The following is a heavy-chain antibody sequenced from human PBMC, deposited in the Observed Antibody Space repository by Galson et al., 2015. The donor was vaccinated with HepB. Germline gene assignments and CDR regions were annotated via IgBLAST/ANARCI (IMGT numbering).Heavy chain of an antibody. CDR3: ARDQGDDYVNYYYYHGMDV. CDR1: GFTVSGNY. J-gene: IGHJ6*02. D-gene: IGHD3-16*01. CDR2: IYSSTTT. V-gene: IGHV3-66*03. Sequence: LRLSCAPSGFTVSGNYMSWVRQAPGKGLEWVSLIYSSTTTYYADSVKGRFTISRDNSKDALYLQMNSLRAEDTAVYYCARDQGDDYVNYYYYHGMDVWGQGTTVTVSS.